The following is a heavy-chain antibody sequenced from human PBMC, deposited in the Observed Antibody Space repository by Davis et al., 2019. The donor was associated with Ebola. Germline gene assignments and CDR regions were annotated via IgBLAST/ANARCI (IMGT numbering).Heavy chain of an antibody. CDR2: IHYSGGT. J-gene: IGHJ4*02. D-gene: IGHD5-24*01. V-gene: IGHV4-59*11. Sequence: MPSETLSLTCTVSGGRIISHSWSWIRQPPGKGLEWIGYIHYSGGTNYNPSLRSRVTITVDTSKNQFSLKLSSVTAADTAVYYLAREIRRNGDNLSGCGDYFDYWGQGTLVTASS. CDR1: GGRIISHS. CDR3: AREIRRNGDNLSGCGDYFDY.